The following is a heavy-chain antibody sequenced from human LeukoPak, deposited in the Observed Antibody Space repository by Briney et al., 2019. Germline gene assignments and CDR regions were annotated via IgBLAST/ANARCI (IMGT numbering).Heavy chain of an antibody. CDR1: GGSISSYY. CDR2: IYYSGST. D-gene: IGHD3-10*01. J-gene: IGHJ5*02. V-gene: IGHV4-59*01. CDR3: ARAFGSGSYYKFWFDP. Sequence: SETLSLTCTVSGGSISSYYWSWIRQPPGKGLEWIGYIYYSGSTNYNPSLKSRVTISVDTSKNQFSLKLSSVTAADTAVYYCARAFGSGSYYKFWFDPWGQGTLVTVSS.